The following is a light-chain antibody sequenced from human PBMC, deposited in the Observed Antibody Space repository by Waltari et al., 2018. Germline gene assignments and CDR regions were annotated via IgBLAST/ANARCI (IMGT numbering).Light chain of an antibody. CDR3: MQALEFPPT. CDR1: QSLLDSYDGNTY. J-gene: IGKJ4*01. CDR2: DVS. Sequence: DIAMTQTPLPLAVTLGESASISCRSSQSLLDSYDGNTYLQWYLQKPGQSPQLLIYDVSNRASGVPDRFSGSGSDTDFTLKISRVEAEDVGVYYCMQALEFPPTFGGGTKVEIK. V-gene: IGKV2-40*01.